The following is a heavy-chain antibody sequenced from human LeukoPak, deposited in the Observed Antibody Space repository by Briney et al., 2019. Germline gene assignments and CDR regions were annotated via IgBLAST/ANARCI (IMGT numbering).Heavy chain of an antibody. CDR2: MNPNSGNT. Sequence: ASVKVSCKASGYTFTSYDINWVRQATGQGLEWMGLMNPNSGNTGYAQEFQGRVTMTRNTSISTAYMELSSLRSEDTAVYYCAREEVVVVPAAISYYYYGMDVWGQGTTVTVSS. J-gene: IGHJ6*02. D-gene: IGHD2-2*02. CDR3: AREEVVVVPAAISYYYYGMDV. CDR1: GYTFTSYD. V-gene: IGHV1-8*01.